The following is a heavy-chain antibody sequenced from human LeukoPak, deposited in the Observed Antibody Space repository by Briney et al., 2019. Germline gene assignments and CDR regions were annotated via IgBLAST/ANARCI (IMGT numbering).Heavy chain of an antibody. D-gene: IGHD4-23*01. CDR1: GYTLTELS. V-gene: IGHV1-24*01. J-gene: IGHJ4*02. Sequence: ASVKVSCKVSGYTLTELSMHWVRQAPGKGLEWMGGFDPEDGETIYAQKFQGRVTVTRDTSTSTVYMELSSLRSEDTAVYYCARNYGGSCDYWGQGTLVTVSS. CDR3: ARNYGGSCDY. CDR2: FDPEDGET.